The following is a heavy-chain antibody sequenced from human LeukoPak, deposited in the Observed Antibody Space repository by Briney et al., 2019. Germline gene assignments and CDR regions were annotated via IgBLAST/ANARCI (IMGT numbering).Heavy chain of an antibody. Sequence: PSETLSFTCTASGGSISSYYWSWIRQPPGKGLEWIGEINHSGSTNYNPSLKSRVTISVDTSKNQFSLKLSSVTAADTAVYYCARGRCSSTSCYGNWFDPWGQGTLVTVSS. CDR2: INHSGST. D-gene: IGHD2-2*01. J-gene: IGHJ5*02. CDR1: GGSISSYY. CDR3: ARGRCSSTSCYGNWFDP. V-gene: IGHV4-34*01.